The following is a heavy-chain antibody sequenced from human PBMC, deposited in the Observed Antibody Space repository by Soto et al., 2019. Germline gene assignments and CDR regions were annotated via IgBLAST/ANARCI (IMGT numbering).Heavy chain of an antibody. Sequence: QVQLVESGGGVVQPGRSLRLSCAASGFTFSSYAMHWVRQAPGKGLEWVAVISYDGSNKYYADSVKGRFTISRDNSKNTLYLQMNSLRAEDTAVYYCARESSYSSSWYNDAFDIWGQGTMVTVSS. CDR2: ISYDGSNK. V-gene: IGHV3-30-3*01. J-gene: IGHJ3*02. CDR3: ARESSYSSSWYNDAFDI. CDR1: GFTFSSYA. D-gene: IGHD6-13*01.